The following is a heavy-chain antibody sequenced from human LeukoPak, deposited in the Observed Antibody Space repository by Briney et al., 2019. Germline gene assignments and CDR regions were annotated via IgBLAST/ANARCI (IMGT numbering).Heavy chain of an antibody. D-gene: IGHD3-9*01. CDR3: ARDFPNYDILTGRGGYGMDV. CDR1: GFTFSSYW. V-gene: IGHV3-74*01. J-gene: IGHJ6*02. CDR2: INSDGSST. Sequence: GGSLRLSCAASGFTFSSYWMHWVRQAPGKGLVWVSRINSDGSSTSYADSVKGRFPISRDNAKNTLYLQMNSRRAEDTAVYYCARDFPNYDILTGRGGYGMDVWGQGTTVTVSS.